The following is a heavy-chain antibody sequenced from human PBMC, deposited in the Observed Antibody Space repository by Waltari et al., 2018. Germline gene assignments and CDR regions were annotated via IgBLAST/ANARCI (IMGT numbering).Heavy chain of an antibody. Sequence: QVQLQESGPGLVKPSQTLSLTCAVSGGSISSGHYYWSWIRQPAGKGLEWVGYIYTSGSTNYSPSLKSRITRSVDRSKNQFSLKLSSVTATDTAVYYCARHVPTARMGGMDVWGQGTTVTVSS. V-gene: IGHV4-61*09. J-gene: IGHJ6*02. CDR1: GGSISSGHYY. CDR3: ARHVPTARMGGMDV. CDR2: IYTSGST. D-gene: IGHD2-2*01.